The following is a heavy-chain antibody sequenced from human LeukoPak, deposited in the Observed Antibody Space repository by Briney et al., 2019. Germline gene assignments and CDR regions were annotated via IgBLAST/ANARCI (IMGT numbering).Heavy chain of an antibody. CDR3: AKGHLAVAGVYYFDP. CDR1: GFTFDDYA. J-gene: IGHJ4*02. D-gene: IGHD6-13*01. V-gene: IGHV3-9*01. CDR2: ISWNSGRI. Sequence: GGSLRLSCAASGFTFDDYAMHWVRQVPGKGLEWVSGISWNSGRIAYADSLKGRFTISRDNAKNSLYLEMNSLRPEDTAFYYCAKGHLAVAGVYYFDPWGRGTVVSVSS.